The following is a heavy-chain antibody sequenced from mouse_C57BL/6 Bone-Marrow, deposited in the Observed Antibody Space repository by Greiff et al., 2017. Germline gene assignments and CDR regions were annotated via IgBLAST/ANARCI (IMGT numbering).Heavy chain of an antibody. D-gene: IGHD2-4*01. Sequence: EVHLVESGGGLVQPGGSMKLSCVASGFTFSNYWMNWVRQSPEKGLEWVAQIRLKSDNYATNYAESVKGRFTISRDDSKSSVYLQMSNLRAADTGIYYCTAYYDYDGSAFGYWGQGTLVTVSA. J-gene: IGHJ3*01. CDR2: IRLKSDNYAT. V-gene: IGHV6-3*01. CDR1: GFTFSNYW. CDR3: TAYYDYDGSAFGY.